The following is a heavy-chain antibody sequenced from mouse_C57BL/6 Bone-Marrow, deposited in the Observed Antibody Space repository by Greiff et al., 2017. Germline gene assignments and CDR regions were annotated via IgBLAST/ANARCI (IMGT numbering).Heavy chain of an antibody. Sequence: EVMLVESGGDLVKPGGSLKLSCAASGFTFSSYGMSWVRQTPDKRLEWVASISSGGSYTYYPDSVKGRFTFARDNATNTLYLQLSSLKSEDTAMYYCARQEFCYGPYRAMDYWGQGTSVTGSS. D-gene: IGHD2-1*01. J-gene: IGHJ4*01. CDR1: GFTFSSYG. V-gene: IGHV5-6*01. CDR3: ARQEFCYGPYRAMDY. CDR2: ISSGGSYT.